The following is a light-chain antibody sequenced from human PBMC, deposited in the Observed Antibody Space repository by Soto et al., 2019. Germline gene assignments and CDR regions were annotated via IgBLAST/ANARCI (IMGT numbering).Light chain of an antibody. Sequence: AIRITQSPSSLSASTGDRVTITCRASQGISSYLAWYQQKPGKAPKLLIYAASTLQRGVPSRFSGSGSGTDFTLTISSLQPEDFATYYCQQSYSTPRTFGQGTKVDI. CDR3: QQSYSTPRT. CDR1: QGISSY. J-gene: IGKJ1*01. CDR2: AAS. V-gene: IGKV1-8*01.